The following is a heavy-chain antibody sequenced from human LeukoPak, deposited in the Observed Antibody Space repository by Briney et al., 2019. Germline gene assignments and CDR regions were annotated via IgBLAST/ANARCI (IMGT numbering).Heavy chain of an antibody. J-gene: IGHJ5*02. D-gene: IGHD1-26*01. CDR2: INGSGGST. CDR3: AKKYSTGLDP. CDR1: GFTFSSYA. V-gene: IGHV3-23*01. Sequence: GGSLRLSCAASGFTFSSYAMSWVRQAPGKGLEWVSDINGSGGSTYYADSVKGRFTISRDNSKNTLYLQMNSLRAEDTAVYFCAKKYSTGLDPWGQGTLVTVSS.